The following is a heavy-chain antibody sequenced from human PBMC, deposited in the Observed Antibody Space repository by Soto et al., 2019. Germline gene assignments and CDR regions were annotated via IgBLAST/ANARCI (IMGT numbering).Heavy chain of an antibody. D-gene: IGHD4-4*01. CDR3: AREAEMTTKDGY. V-gene: IGHV3-11*06. CDR2: ITSSGSYT. CDR1: GFTFSDYY. Sequence: GGSLRLSCAASGFTFSDYYMSWIRQTPGKGLEWVSYITSSGSYTSYADSVKGRFTISRDNAKNALYLQMNSLRVEDTAVYYCAREAEMTTKDGYWGQGTLVTVSS. J-gene: IGHJ4*02.